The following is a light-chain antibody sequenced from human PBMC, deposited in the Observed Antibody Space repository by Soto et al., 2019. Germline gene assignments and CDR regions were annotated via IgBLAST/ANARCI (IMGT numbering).Light chain of an antibody. Sequence: EIVLTQSPSTLSLSPGERAALSCRASQSISSYLAWYQQKPGQAPRLLIYDASKRASGIPARFSGSGSGTDFTLTISSLEPEDFAVYFCQQRSNWPATFGGGTKVEI. CDR1: QSISSY. CDR3: QQRSNWPAT. V-gene: IGKV3-11*01. CDR2: DAS. J-gene: IGKJ4*01.